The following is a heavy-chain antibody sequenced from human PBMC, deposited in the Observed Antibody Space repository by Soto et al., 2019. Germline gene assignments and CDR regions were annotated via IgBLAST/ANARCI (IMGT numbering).Heavy chain of an antibody. CDR3: AREVGSHLTIFGVAPRIRNWFDP. CDR2: IYYSGST. D-gene: IGHD3-3*01. J-gene: IGHJ5*02. Sequence: SETLSLTCTVSGGSISSYYWSWIRQPPGKGLEWIGYIYYSGSTNYNPSLKSRVTISVDTSKNQFSLKLSSVTAADTAVYYCAREVGSHLTIFGVAPRIRNWFDPWGQGTLVTVSS. CDR1: GGSISSYY. V-gene: IGHV4-59*01.